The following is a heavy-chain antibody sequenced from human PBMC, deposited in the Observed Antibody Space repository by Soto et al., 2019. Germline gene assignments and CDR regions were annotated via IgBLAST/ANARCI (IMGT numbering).Heavy chain of an antibody. V-gene: IGHV3-9*01. D-gene: IGHD6-25*01. J-gene: IGHJ4*02. CDR3: VRGNGGAPAAPFHH. CDR1: GFTFDDYA. Sequence: EVQLVESGGGLVQPGRSLRLSCAGAGFTFDDYAMHWVRQAPGKGLEWVSGISWHSGDIGYADSVKGRVTISRDNARNSLSLQLHTMRADDTRLYRCVRGNGGAPAAPFHHWGQGNLVNASS. CDR2: ISWHSGDI.